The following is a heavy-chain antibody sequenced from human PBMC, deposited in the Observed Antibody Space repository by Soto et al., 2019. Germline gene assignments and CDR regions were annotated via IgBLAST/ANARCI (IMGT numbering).Heavy chain of an antibody. CDR1: GFTFGDYA. Sequence: GGSLRLSCTASGFTFGDYAMSWVRQAPGKGLEWVGFIRSKAYGGTTEYAASVKGRFTISRDDSKSIAYLQMNSLKTEDTAVYYCTRDRGRGCSGGSCYSAFDIWGQGTMVTVSS. CDR3: TRDRGRGCSGGSCYSAFDI. V-gene: IGHV3-49*04. D-gene: IGHD2-15*01. J-gene: IGHJ3*02. CDR2: IRSKAYGGTT.